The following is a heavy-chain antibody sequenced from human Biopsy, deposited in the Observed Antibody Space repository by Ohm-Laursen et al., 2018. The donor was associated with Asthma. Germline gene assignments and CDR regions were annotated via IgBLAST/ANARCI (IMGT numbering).Heavy chain of an antibody. J-gene: IGHJ4*02. Sequence: TQTLTLTCTFSGFSLSTSGGGVGWIRQPPGKALEWLGNIYWDDDKRYSPSLQSRLTITRDTPKDQVVLTMTNMGPVDTGTYYCVHTLEGLKAFDFWGQGTLVTVSS. D-gene: IGHD3/OR15-3a*01. CDR3: VHTLEGLKAFDF. CDR1: GFSLSTSGGG. V-gene: IGHV2-5*02. CDR2: IYWDDDK.